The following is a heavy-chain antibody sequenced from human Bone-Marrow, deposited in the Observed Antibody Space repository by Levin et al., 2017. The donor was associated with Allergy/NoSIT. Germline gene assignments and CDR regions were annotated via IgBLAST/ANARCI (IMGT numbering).Heavy chain of an antibody. Sequence: GESLKISCAASGFTFSSHSMNWVRQAPGKGLEWVSYISTTSSTIYYAYSVKGRFTISIDNAKNSLYLQMNRLRDEDTAVYYCAKDHITIFSLYFDYWGPGTLVTVSS. CDR1: GFTFSSHS. CDR2: ISTTSSTI. D-gene: IGHD3-9*01. CDR3: AKDHITIFSLYFDY. J-gene: IGHJ4*02. V-gene: IGHV3-48*02.